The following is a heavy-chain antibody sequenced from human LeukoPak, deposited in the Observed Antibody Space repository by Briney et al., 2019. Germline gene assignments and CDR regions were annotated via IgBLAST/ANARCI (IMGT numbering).Heavy chain of an antibody. D-gene: IGHD2-2*01. Sequence: ASVKVSCKASGYTFTSYDINWVRQATGQGLEWMGWMNPNSGNTGYVQKFQGRVTMTRNTSISTAYMELSSLRSEDTAVYYCARGPVVPAARRTNWFDPWGQGTLVTVSS. V-gene: IGHV1-8*01. CDR3: ARGPVVPAARRTNWFDP. CDR1: GYTFTSYD. J-gene: IGHJ5*02. CDR2: MNPNSGNT.